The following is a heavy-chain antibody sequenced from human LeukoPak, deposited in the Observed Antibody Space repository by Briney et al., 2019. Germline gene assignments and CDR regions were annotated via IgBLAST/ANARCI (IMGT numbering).Heavy chain of an antibody. V-gene: IGHV3-48*03. D-gene: IGHD5-24*01. CDR3: ARTDGYNSPYFDY. CDR1: GFTFSSYE. CDR2: ISSSGSTK. Sequence: GVLGLSCAASGFTFSSYEMNWVRQAPGKGLEWVSYISSSGSTKYYADSVKGRFTISRDNAKNSLYLQMNSLRAEDTAVYYCARTDGYNSPYFDYWGQGTLVTVSS. J-gene: IGHJ4*02.